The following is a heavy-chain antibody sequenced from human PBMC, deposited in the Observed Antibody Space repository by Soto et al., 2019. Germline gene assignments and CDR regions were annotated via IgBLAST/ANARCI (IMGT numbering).Heavy chain of an antibody. Sequence: QITLKESGPTLVKPTQTLTLTCTFSGFSLSSIGVGVGWIRQPPGKALEWLGILYWDDDKHYSPSLKSRISIAKDTSKDHVVLTLTNMDPVDTATYYCAHTIVVVPPAHDACDVWGQGTMVTVSS. CDR3: AHTIVVVPPAHDACDV. D-gene: IGHD2-2*01. V-gene: IGHV2-5*02. CDR1: GFSLSSIGVG. CDR2: LYWDDDK. J-gene: IGHJ3*01.